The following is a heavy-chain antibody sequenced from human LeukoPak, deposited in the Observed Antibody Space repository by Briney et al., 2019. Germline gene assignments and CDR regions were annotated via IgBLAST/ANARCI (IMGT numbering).Heavy chain of an antibody. CDR3: ARDLHKLELSAYYMEV. J-gene: IGHJ6*03. V-gene: IGHV3-21*01. Sequence: PGGSLRLSCAASGFTFSSYSMNWVRQAPGKGLEWVSSISSSSSYIYYADSVKGRFTISRDNAKNSLYLQMNSLRAEDTAVYYCARDLHKLELSAYYMEVWGKGTTVTVSS. D-gene: IGHD1-7*01. CDR2: ISSSSSYI. CDR1: GFTFSSYS.